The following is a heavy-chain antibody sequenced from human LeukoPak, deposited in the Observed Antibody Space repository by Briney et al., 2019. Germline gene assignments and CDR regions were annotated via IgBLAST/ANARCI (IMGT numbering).Heavy chain of an antibody. D-gene: IGHD3-10*01. CDR3: ERDFRGAAQLTDLLYYFDF. CDR1: GYTFTGYY. CDR2: INPNSGGT. V-gene: IGHV1-2*02. J-gene: IGHJ4*02. Sequence: ASVKVSCKASGYTFTGYYMHWVRQAPGQGLEWMGWINPNSGGTNYAQKVQGRVTMTRDTSISTAYLELSRLRSDDTAVYYCERDFRGAAQLTDLLYYFDFWGQGTLVSVSS.